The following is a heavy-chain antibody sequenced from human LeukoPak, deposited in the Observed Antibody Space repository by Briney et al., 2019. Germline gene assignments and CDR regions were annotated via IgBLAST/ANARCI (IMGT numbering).Heavy chain of an antibody. CDR3: AREYGDDNWFDP. CDR2: IYYSGST. V-gene: IGHV4-31*03. D-gene: IGHD2-21*02. CDR1: GVSISSGGYY. Sequence: PSETLSLTCTVSGVSISSGGYYWSWIRQHPGKGLEWIGYIYYSGSTYYNPSLKSRVTISVDTSKNQFSLKLSSVTAADTAVYYCAREYGDDNWFDPWGQGTLVTVSS. J-gene: IGHJ5*02.